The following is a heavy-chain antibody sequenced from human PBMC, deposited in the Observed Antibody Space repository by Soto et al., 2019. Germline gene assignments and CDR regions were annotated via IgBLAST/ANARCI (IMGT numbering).Heavy chain of an antibody. CDR1: GFTFSSYG. CDR2: ISYDGSNK. CDR3: AKDPRKSFRLDY. V-gene: IGHV3-30*18. Sequence: PGGSLRLSCAASGFTFSSYGMHWVRQAPGKGLEWVAVISYDGSNKYYADSVKGRFTISRDNSKNTLYLQMNSLRAEDTAVYYCAKDPRKSFRLDYWGQGTLVTVSS. J-gene: IGHJ4*02.